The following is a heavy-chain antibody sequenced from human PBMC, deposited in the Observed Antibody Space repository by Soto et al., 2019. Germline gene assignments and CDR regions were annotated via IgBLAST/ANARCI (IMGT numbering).Heavy chain of an antibody. CDR1: RFTFSAYE. V-gene: IGHV3-48*03. D-gene: IGHD2-2*01. J-gene: IGHJ4*02. CDR3: VRYCGTTLCNGVAPRTFHF. Sequence: GGSLRLSCAASRFTFSAYEMHWFRQAPGKGLEWVSYISTSGSTVYYADSVKGRFTVSRDTTRNSLYRQKDSLRDEDTALYYCVRYCGTTLCNGVAPRTFHFWGQGTLVTLSS. CDR2: ISTSGSTV.